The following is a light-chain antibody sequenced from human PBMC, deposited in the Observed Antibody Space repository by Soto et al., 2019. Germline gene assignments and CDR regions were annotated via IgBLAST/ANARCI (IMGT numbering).Light chain of an antibody. CDR1: QSLLSNSDNKNY. CDR3: QQYYDTPLT. CDR2: WAS. V-gene: IGKV4-1*01. J-gene: IGKJ4*01. Sequence: DIVMTQSPDSLAVSLGERATINCRSSQSLLSNSDNKNYLRWFQQKPGQPPKLLIYWASTRESGVPDRFSGAGSGTDFTLTISSLQVEDVAVYYCQQYYDTPLTFGGGTKVEIK.